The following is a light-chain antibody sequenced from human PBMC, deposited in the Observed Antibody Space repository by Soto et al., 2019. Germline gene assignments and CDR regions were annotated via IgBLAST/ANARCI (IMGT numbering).Light chain of an antibody. V-gene: IGKV3-15*01. CDR2: DAS. Sequence: EIVMTQSPATLSVSPGGRATLSCRASQSISGALAWYQQKPGQAPRLLIYDASTRASGIPANFSGSGSGTEFTLTVSSLQTEDFAVYYCQQYNKWPLTFGHGTKVDIK. CDR3: QQYNKWPLT. CDR1: QSISGA. J-gene: IGKJ1*01.